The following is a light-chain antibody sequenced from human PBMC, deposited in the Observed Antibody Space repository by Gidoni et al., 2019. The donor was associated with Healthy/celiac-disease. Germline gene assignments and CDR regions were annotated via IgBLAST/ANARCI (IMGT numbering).Light chain of an antibody. CDR2: DAS. Sequence: EIVFTQSPATLSLSPGERATLSCRASQSVSSYLAWYQQKPGQAPRLLIYDASNRATGIPARLSGSGSGTDFTLTISSLEPEDFAVYYCQQRSNWPPGTFGPGTKVDIE. CDR3: QQRSNWPPGT. V-gene: IGKV3-11*01. CDR1: QSVSSY. J-gene: IGKJ3*01.